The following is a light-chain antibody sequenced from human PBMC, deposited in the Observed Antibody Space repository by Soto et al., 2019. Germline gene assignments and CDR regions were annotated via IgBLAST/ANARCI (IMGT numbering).Light chain of an antibody. J-gene: IGKJ5*01. CDR3: QNYDNFHTIT. Sequence: VPLAQSPSFLAPSIGDLFTITCGSSQVISTSLAWYQHKPGKAPKLVIHDASHLESGVPSRFSGSGSGKDFTITMNGLHTEDIGRYYCQNYDNFHTITFAQRTRLEI. CDR2: DAS. V-gene: IGKV1-33*01. CDR1: QVISTS.